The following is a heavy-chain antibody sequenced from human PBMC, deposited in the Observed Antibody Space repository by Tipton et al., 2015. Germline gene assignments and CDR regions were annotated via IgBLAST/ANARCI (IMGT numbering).Heavy chain of an antibody. J-gene: IGHJ4*02. CDR2: IHYSGSI. V-gene: IGHV4-59*01. CDR3: AREAYSSSGLIFDY. Sequence: TLSLTCTVSGAFINSYYWSWIRQPPGKGLEWVGYIHYSGSINYNPSLKRRVTISLDTSKNQFSLTLNSVTAADTAVYYCAREAYSSSGLIFDYWGQGTLVTVSS. CDR1: GAFINSYY. D-gene: IGHD6-6*01.